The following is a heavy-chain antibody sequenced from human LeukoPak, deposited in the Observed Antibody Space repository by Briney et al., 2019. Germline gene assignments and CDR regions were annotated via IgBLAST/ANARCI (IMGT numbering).Heavy chain of an antibody. V-gene: IGHV3-30-3*01. D-gene: IGHD3-22*01. J-gene: IGHJ4*02. CDR3: ARDGVVVVITTRFFDY. Sequence: GGSLRLSCAASGFTFSSYAMHWVRQAPGKGLEGVAVISYDGSNKYYADSVKGRFTISRDNSKNTLYLQMNSLRAEDTAVYYCARDGVVVVITTRFFDYWGQGTLVTVSS. CDR1: GFTFSSYA. CDR2: ISYDGSNK.